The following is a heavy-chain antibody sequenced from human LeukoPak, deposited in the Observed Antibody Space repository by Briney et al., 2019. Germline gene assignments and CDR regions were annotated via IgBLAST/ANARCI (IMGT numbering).Heavy chain of an antibody. CDR2: ISSSSSYI. D-gene: IGHD3-9*01. V-gene: IGHV3-21*01. CDR1: GFTFSSYS. Sequence: GGSLRLSCAASGFTFSSYSMNWVRQAPGKGLEWVSSISSSSSYIYYADSVKGRFTISRDNAKNSLYLQMNSLRAEDTAVYYCASLNYDILTGYSPYFDYWGQGTLVTVSS. CDR3: ASLNYDILTGYSPYFDY. J-gene: IGHJ4*02.